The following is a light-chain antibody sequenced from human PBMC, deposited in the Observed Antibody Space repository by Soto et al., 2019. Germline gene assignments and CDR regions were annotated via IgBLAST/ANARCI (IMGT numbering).Light chain of an antibody. CDR1: QSVSSY. Sequence: EIVLTQSPATLSLSPGERATLSCRASQSVSSYLAWYQQKPGQAPRLLIYGAFNRAAGIPARFSGSGSGTDFTLTISSLEPEDSAVYYCQQRNIWPPVTFGQGTRLEIK. J-gene: IGKJ5*01. CDR3: QQRNIWPPVT. CDR2: GAF. V-gene: IGKV3-11*01.